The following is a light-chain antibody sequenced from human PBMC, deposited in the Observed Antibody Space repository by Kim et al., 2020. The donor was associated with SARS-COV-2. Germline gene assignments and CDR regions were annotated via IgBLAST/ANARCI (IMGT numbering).Light chain of an antibody. CDR3: QVWDSSSDDRV. J-gene: IGLJ3*02. CDR2: YDS. CDR1: NIGSKS. V-gene: IGLV3-21*04. Sequence: SYELTQPPSVSVAPGKTARITCGGNNIGSKSVHWYQQKPGQAPVLVIYYDSDRPSGIPERFSGSNSGNTATLTISGVEAGDEADYYCQVWDSSSDDRVFG.